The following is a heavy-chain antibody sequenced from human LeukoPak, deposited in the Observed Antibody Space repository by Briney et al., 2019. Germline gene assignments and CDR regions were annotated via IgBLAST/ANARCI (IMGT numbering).Heavy chain of an antibody. CDR1: GGSISSYY. Sequence: KSSETLSLTCTVSGGSISSYYWSWIRQPPGEGLEWIGYIYYSGGTNYNPSLKSRVTISVDTSKNQFSLKLSSVTAADTAVYYCARDYGPSRGFDYWGQGTLVTVSS. CDR2: IYYSGGT. D-gene: IGHD3-10*01. J-gene: IGHJ4*02. V-gene: IGHV4-59*01. CDR3: ARDYGPSRGFDY.